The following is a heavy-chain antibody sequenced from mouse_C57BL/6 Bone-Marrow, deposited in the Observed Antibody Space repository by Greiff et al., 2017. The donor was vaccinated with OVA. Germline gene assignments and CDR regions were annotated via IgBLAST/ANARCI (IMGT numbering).Heavy chain of an antibody. CDR2: IDPENGDT. CDR3: ARVDNCGSSWDF. Sequence: VQLQQSGAELVRPGASVKLSCTASGFNFKDDYMHWVKQRPEQGLEWIGWIDPENGDTDYASKFQGKATLTADTSSSTAYLQLSSLTSEDTAVYYCARVDNCGSSWDFWGTGTTLTVSS. J-gene: IGHJ2*01. V-gene: IGHV14-4*01. D-gene: IGHD1-1*01. CDR1: GFNFKDDY.